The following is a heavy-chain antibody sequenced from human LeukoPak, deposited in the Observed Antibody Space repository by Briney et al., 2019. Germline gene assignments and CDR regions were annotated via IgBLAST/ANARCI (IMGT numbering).Heavy chain of an antibody. CDR2: IYLRDSDT. D-gene: IGHD3-10*01. CDR1: GYTFTHQW. J-gene: IGHJ4*02. Sequence: GESLKISCKASGYTFTHQWIGWVRQMSGSGLEWMGIIYLRDSDTIYSRSSQCHVTISAATSINTAYLEWSSLEASDTAIYYCARHSDVIGAIWGQGTLVTVSS. V-gene: IGHV5-51*01. CDR3: ARHSDVIGAI.